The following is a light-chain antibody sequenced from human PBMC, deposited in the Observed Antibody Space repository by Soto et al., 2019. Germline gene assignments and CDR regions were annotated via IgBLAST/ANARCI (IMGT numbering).Light chain of an antibody. J-gene: IGLJ1*01. V-gene: IGLV2-14*01. CDR2: EVS. CDR3: SSYTSSITLV. CDR1: SNDVGAYNY. Sequence: QSVLAQPASVSGSPGQSITISCTGTSNDVGAYNYASWFQQHPGKAPKLMIYEVSNRPSGVSNRFSGSKSGNTASLTISGLQAEDEADYYCSSYTSSITLVFGTGTKVTVL.